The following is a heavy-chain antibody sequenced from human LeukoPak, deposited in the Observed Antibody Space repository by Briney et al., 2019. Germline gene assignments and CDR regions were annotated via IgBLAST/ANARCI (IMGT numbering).Heavy chain of an antibody. CDR2: IYSGGST. D-gene: IGHD6-19*01. Sequence: GGSLRLSCAASEFTVSSNYMSWVRQAPGKGLEWVSVIYSGGSTYYADSVKGRFTISRDNSKNTLYLQMNSLRAEDTAVYYCARSGSGPQWLVSTYWGQGTLVTVSS. CDR1: EFTVSSNY. J-gene: IGHJ4*02. CDR3: ARSGSGPQWLVSTY. V-gene: IGHV3-53*01.